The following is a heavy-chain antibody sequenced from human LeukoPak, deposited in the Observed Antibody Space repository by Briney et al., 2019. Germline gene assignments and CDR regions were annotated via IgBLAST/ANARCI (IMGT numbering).Heavy chain of an antibody. Sequence: PSGTLSLTCAVSGGSISSSNWWSWVRQPPGKGLEWIGEIYHSGSTNYNPSLKSRVTISVDKSKNQFSLKLSSVTAADTAVYYCARQSGAEPSWYYYYYMDVWGKGTTVTVSS. J-gene: IGHJ6*03. CDR1: GGSISSSNW. CDR3: ARQSGAEPSWYYYYYMDV. D-gene: IGHD6-13*01. CDR2: IYHSGST. V-gene: IGHV4-4*02.